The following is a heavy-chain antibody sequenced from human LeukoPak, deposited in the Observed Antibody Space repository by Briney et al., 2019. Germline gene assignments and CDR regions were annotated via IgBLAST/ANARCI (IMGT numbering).Heavy chain of an antibody. CDR1: GFTFSSYE. Sequence: GGSLKLPWPASGFTFSSYEMNWFRKAPGKGLDWVSCISSSGSTIYHADSVKGRFTISRDNAKKSLYLQMNSLRAEDTAVYYCARVTVGAWGLDYWGQGTLVTVSS. V-gene: IGHV3-48*03. D-gene: IGHD1-26*01. CDR2: ISSSGSTI. CDR3: ARVTVGAWGLDY. J-gene: IGHJ4*02.